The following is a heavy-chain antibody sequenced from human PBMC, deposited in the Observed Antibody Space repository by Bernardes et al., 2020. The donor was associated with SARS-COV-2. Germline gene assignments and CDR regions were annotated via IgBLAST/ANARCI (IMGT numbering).Heavy chain of an antibody. Sequence: GGSLRLSCAASGFTVGTHYMSWVRQAPGKGLERVSVIQTGGNTYYTASVEGRFTISRDRSNNTLYLQMTSLRPEDTAIYYCARETDLDYWGQGTLVTVSS. CDR2: IQTGGNT. V-gene: IGHV3-66*02. J-gene: IGHJ4*02. CDR3: ARETDLDY. CDR1: GFTVGTHY.